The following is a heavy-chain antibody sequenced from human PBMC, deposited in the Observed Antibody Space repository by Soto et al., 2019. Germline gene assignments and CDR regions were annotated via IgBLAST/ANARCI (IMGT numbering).Heavy chain of an antibody. D-gene: IGHD6-13*01. CDR2: IPNTENKK. CDR1: GFTFSSYG. V-gene: IGHV3-30-3*01. Sequence: QVHLEESGGGVVQPGTSLRLSCVASGFTFSSYGMHWVRQAPGKGLEWVAVIPNTENKKYYADSVKGRFTISRDNSQNTLCLQMDSLMSEDTAMYYFARTAGGRVRGALDIWGQGTMVTVS. CDR3: ARTAGGRVRGALDI. J-gene: IGHJ3*02.